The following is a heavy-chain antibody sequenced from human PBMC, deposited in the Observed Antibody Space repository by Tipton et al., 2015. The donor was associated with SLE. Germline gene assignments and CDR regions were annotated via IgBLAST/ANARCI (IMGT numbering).Heavy chain of an antibody. CDR1: GGSFSGYY. CDR2: INHCGST. D-gene: IGHD3-22*01. V-gene: IGHV4-34*01. Sequence: TLSLTCAVYGGSFSGYYWSWFRQPPGKGLEWIGEINHCGSTNYNPSLKSRVTISVDTSKNQFSLKLSSVTAADTAVYYCARRAVDYYDSSGFEDYWGQDTLVTVAS. J-gene: IGHJ4*02. CDR3: ARRAVDYYDSSGFEDY.